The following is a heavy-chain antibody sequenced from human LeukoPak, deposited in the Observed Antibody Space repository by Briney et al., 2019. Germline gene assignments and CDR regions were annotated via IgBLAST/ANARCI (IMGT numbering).Heavy chain of an antibody. CDR3: ARALSSSWIPGFDY. D-gene: IGHD6-13*01. V-gene: IGHV4-34*01. CDR1: GGSFSGYY. Sequence: SETLSLTCAVYGGSFSGYYWSWIRQPPGKGLEWIGEINHSGSTNYNPTLKSRVTISVDTSKNQFSLKLNSVTAADTAVYYCARALSSSWIPGFDYWGQGTLVTVSS. J-gene: IGHJ4*02. CDR2: INHSGST.